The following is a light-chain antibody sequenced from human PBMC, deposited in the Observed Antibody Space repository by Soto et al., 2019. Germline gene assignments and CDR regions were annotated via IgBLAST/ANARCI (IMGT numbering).Light chain of an antibody. Sequence: DIQMTQSPSTLSASVGDRVTITCRASQMINNWLAWYQQKPGKPPKLLIYKATSLESGVPSRFSGSESGTDFTLIIGSLQPDDFATYYCQQYHAYPLTFGGGTKVDIK. J-gene: IGKJ4*01. CDR3: QQYHAYPLT. CDR2: KAT. V-gene: IGKV1-5*03. CDR1: QMINNW.